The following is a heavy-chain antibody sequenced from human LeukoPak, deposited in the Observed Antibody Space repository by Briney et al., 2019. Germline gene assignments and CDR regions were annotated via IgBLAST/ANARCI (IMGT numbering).Heavy chain of an antibody. Sequence: SQTLSLTCTVSGGSISSGGFYWSWIRQHPGKGLEWIGYIHYSGNTYYYPSLKSRVIISVDTSKNQFSLKLSSVTAADTAVYYCARLPRLPQGDAFDIWGQGTMVTVSS. D-gene: IGHD5-12*01. CDR1: GGSISSGGFY. J-gene: IGHJ3*02. CDR2: IHYSGNT. V-gene: IGHV4-31*03. CDR3: ARLPRLPQGDAFDI.